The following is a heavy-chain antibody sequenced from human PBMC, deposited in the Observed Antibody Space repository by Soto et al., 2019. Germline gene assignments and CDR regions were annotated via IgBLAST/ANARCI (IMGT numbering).Heavy chain of an antibody. Sequence: GGSLRLSCAASGFTVSSNYMSWVRQAPGKGLEWVSVIYSGGSTYYADSVKGRFTISRDNSKNTLYLQMNSLRAEDTAVYYCARGRRSSSIVRGYYYYMDVWGKGTTVTVSS. CDR2: IYSGGST. V-gene: IGHV3-66*01. D-gene: IGHD6-6*01. CDR1: GFTVSSNY. CDR3: ARGRRSSSIVRGYYYYMDV. J-gene: IGHJ6*03.